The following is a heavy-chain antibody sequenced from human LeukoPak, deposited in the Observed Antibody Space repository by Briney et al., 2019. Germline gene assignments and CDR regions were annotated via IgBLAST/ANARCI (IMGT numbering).Heavy chain of an antibody. D-gene: IGHD1-26*01. CDR3: ARELRFGGSYYVYYYYYMDV. CDR1: GYSISSCYY. CDR2: IYRSGST. V-gene: IGHV4-38-2*02. J-gene: IGHJ6*03. Sequence: SETLSLTCTVSGYSISSCYYWGWIRQPPGKGLEWIGSIYRSGSTSYTPSLKSRVTISVDTSKNQFSLKLSSVTAADTAVYYCARELRFGGSYYVYYYYYMDVWGKGTTVTVSS.